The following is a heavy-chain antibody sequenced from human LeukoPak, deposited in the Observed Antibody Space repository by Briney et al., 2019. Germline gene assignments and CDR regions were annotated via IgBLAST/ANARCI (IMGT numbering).Heavy chain of an antibody. Sequence: GGSLRLSCVASGFTLSGYSMNWVRKAPGKGLEWVSYISDTGSTIAYADSVKGRFTMSRDEAKNSLHLQMNSLRDEDTAVYYCTRRFDSWGQGVLVTASS. V-gene: IGHV3-48*02. J-gene: IGHJ4*02. CDR3: TRRFDS. CDR2: ISDTGSTI. CDR1: GFTLSGYS.